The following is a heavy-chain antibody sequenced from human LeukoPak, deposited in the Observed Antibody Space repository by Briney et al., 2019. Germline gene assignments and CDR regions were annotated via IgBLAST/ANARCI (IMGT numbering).Heavy chain of an antibody. CDR3: AREVFKYGRFYFDY. J-gene: IGHJ4*02. Sequence: SQTLSLTCGISGDSVSSNTGAWNWIRQSPSRGLEWLGKTYYRSEWNNDYAVSVKDRITINPDTSKDQFSLQLNSVTPEDTAVYYCAREVFKYGRFYFDYWGQGTPVTVSS. V-gene: IGHV6-1*01. D-gene: IGHD1-14*01. CDR1: GDSVSSNTGA. CDR2: TYYRSEWNN.